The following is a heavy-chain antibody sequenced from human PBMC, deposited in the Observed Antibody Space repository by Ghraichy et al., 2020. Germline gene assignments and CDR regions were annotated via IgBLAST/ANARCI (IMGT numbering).Heavy chain of an antibody. D-gene: IGHD1-26*01. CDR3: ARVIYSGSYQLEY. CDR1: GFTFSDYY. J-gene: IGHJ4*02. V-gene: IGHV3-11*06. Sequence: LSLTCAASGFTFSDYYMAWIRQTPGKGLEWFAYISTTSAYTNYADSVKGRFTISRDNANNSLYLQMTSLRVDDTAIYYCARVIYSGSYQLEYWGQGTLVTVSS. CDR2: ISTTSAYT.